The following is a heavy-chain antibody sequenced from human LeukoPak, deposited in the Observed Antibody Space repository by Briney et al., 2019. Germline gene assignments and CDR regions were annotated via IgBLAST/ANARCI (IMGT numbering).Heavy chain of an antibody. D-gene: IGHD6-19*01. CDR1: GYTFTSYD. Sequence: ASVKVSCKASGYTFTSYDINWVRQVTGQGLEWMGWINPNSGGTNYAQKFQGRVTMTRDTSISTAYMELIRLRSDDTAVYYCARDLVAGTSPIDYWGQGTLVTVSS. CDR2: INPNSGGT. J-gene: IGHJ4*02. CDR3: ARDLVAGTSPIDY. V-gene: IGHV1-2*02.